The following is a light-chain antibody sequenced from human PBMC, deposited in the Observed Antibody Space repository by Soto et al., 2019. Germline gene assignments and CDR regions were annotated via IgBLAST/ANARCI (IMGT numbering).Light chain of an antibody. J-gene: IGLJ1*01. Sequence: LTQPASVSVSPGQSITISCTGTSSDFGGYNFVSWYQLHPGKAPKLIIYEVSDRPSGVSSRFSGSKSGNTASLTISGLQAEDEADYFCCSYTSSSTYVFGTGTKV. CDR3: CSYTSSSTYV. V-gene: IGLV2-14*01. CDR1: SSDFGGYNF. CDR2: EVS.